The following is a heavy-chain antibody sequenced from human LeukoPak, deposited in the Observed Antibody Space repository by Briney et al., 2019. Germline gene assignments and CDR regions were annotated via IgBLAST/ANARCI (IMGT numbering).Heavy chain of an antibody. D-gene: IGHD3-22*01. V-gene: IGHV3-33*01. J-gene: IGHJ4*02. CDR2: IWYDGSNK. CDR3: AREYYYDSSGYADY. Sequence: GRSLRLSCAASGFTLSSYGMPWVRQAPGKGLEWVAVIWYDGSNKYYADSVKGRFTISRDNSKNTLYLQMNSLRAEDTAVYYCAREYYYDSSGYADYWGQGTLVTVSS. CDR1: GFTLSSYG.